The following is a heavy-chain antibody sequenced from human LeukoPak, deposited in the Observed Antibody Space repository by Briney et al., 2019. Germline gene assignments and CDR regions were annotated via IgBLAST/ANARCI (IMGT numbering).Heavy chain of an antibody. Sequence: GGSLRLSCAASGFSFNSDWMDWVRQAPGKGLEWVANIKHDESEKNYLDSVKGRFTISRDNAQNSLYLQMNSLRAEDTAVYYCARDWSYSFDYWGQGTLVTVSS. CDR3: ARDWSYSFDY. J-gene: IGHJ4*02. V-gene: IGHV3-7*01. CDR2: IKHDESEK. CDR1: GFSFNSDW. D-gene: IGHD3-10*01.